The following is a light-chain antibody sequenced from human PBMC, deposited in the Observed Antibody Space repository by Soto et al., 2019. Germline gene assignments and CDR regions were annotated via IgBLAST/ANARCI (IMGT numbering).Light chain of an antibody. Sequence: QSVLTQPPSASGTPGQRVTISCSGSSSNIGSNTVNWYLQLPGTAPKLLIYSNNQRPSGVPDRFSGSKSGASASLAISGLQSEDEADYYCAAWDASLNGVVFGGGTKLTVL. CDR1: SSNIGSNT. J-gene: IGLJ2*01. V-gene: IGLV1-44*01. CDR3: AAWDASLNGVV. CDR2: SNN.